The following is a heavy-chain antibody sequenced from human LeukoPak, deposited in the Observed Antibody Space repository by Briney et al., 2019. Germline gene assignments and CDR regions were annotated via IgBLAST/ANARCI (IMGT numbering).Heavy chain of an antibody. CDR3: ARGRLGELSSNPDAFDF. Sequence: GGSLGLSCAASGFTFSNYWMHWVRQAPGKGLVWVSRINSDGSTTTYADSVKGRFTISRDNPKNTLYLQMNSLRAEDTAVYYCARGRLGELSSNPDAFDFWGQGTMVTVSS. J-gene: IGHJ3*01. V-gene: IGHV3-74*01. CDR2: INSDGSTT. CDR1: GFTFSNYW. D-gene: IGHD3-16*02.